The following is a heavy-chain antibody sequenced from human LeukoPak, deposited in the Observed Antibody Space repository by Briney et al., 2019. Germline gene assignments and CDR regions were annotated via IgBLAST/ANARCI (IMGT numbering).Heavy chain of an antibody. V-gene: IGHV3-74*01. CDR3: ARASAYVWGSYRTNYYFDY. J-gene: IGHJ4*02. D-gene: IGHD3-16*02. CDR2: ISSDGSRT. Sequence: PGGSLRLSCAASGFTFSSYWIHWVRQAPGKGLVWVSRISSDGSRTTYADSVKGRFTISRDNAKNTLYLQMNSLRAEDTAVYYCARASAYVWGSYRTNYYFDYWGQGTLVTVSS. CDR1: GFTFSSYW.